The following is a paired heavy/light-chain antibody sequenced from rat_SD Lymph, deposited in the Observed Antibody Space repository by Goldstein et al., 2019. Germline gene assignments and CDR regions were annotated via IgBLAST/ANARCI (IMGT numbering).Heavy chain of an antibody. V-gene: IGHV5-34*01. CDR3: ARLGTLHHRGFAY. J-gene: IGHJ3*01. CDR1: GFTFSNYG. D-gene: IGHD1-1*01. Sequence: EVQLVESGGGLVQPGRSLKLSCLASGFTFSNYGMNWIRQAPGKGLEWVASISSSSSYIYYADTVKGRFTISRDNAKNTLYLQMTSLRSEDTALYYCARLGTLHHRGFAYWGQGTLVTVSS. CDR2: ISSSSSYI.
Light chain of an antibody. V-gene: IGKV12S16*01. CDR1: QDIGNW. Sequence: DIQMTQSPASLSASLEEIVTITCQASQDIGNWLSWYQQKPGKSPQLLIYGATSLADGVPSRFSGSRSGTQYSLKISRLQVEDIGIYYCLQAYSAPLTFGSGTKLEIK. CDR3: LQAYSAPLT. J-gene: IGKJ5*01. CDR2: GAT.